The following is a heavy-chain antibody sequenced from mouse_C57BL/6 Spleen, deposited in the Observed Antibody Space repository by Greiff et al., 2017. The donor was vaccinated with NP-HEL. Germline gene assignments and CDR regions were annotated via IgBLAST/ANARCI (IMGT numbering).Heavy chain of an antibody. CDR2: IHPNSGST. Sequence: QVQLQQPGAELVKPGASVKLSCKASGYTFTSYWMHWVKQRPGQGLEWIGMIHPNSGSTNYNEKFKSKATLTVDKSSSTAYMQLSSLTSEDSAVYYCARIYGSLIFDYWGQGTTLTVSS. J-gene: IGHJ2*01. CDR1: GYTFTSYW. CDR3: ARIYGSLIFDY. D-gene: IGHD1-1*01. V-gene: IGHV1-64*01.